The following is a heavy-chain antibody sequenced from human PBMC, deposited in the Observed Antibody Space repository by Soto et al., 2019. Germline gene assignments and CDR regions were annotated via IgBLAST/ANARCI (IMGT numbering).Heavy chain of an antibody. J-gene: IGHJ6*02. D-gene: IGHD6-13*01. CDR2: ISYDGSNK. Sequence: QVQLVESGGGVVQPGRSLRLSCAASGFTFSSYAMHWVRQAPGKGLEWVAVISYDGSNKYYADSVKGRFTISRDNSKNTLYLQMNSLRAEYTAVYYCARGSSSWSYYYYGMDVWGQGTTVTVSS. V-gene: IGHV3-30-3*01. CDR1: GFTFSSYA. CDR3: ARGSSSWSYYYYGMDV.